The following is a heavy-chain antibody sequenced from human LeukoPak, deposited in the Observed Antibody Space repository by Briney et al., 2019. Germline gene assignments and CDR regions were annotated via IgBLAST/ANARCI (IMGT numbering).Heavy chain of an antibody. D-gene: IGHD5-12*01. CDR3: ARDPDAVYSGYDSDWFDP. CDR1: GYTFTSYG. CDR2: ISAYNGNT. Sequence: ASVKVSCKASGYTFTSYGISWVRQAPGQGLEWMGWISAYNGNTNHAQKLQGRVTMTTDTSTSTAYMELRSLRSDDTAVYYCARDPDAVYSGYDSDWFDPWGQGTLVTVSS. J-gene: IGHJ5*02. V-gene: IGHV1-18*04.